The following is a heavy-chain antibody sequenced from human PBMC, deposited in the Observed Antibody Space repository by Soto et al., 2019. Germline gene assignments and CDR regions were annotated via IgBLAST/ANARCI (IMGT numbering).Heavy chain of an antibody. J-gene: IGHJ2*01. V-gene: IGHV4-30-4*01. CDR3: ARDDSRYWYFDL. D-gene: IGHD3-22*01. Sequence: QVQLQESGPGLVKPSQTLSLTCTVSGGSISSGDYYWSWIRQPPGRGLEWIGYIYYSGSTYYNPSLKSRVTISVDTSKNQFSLKLSSVTVADTAVYYCARDDSRYWYFDLWGRGTLVTVSS. CDR2: IYYSGST. CDR1: GGSISSGDYY.